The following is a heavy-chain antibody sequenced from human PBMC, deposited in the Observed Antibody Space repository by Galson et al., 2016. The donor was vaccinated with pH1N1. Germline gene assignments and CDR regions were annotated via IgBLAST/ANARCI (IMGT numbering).Heavy chain of an antibody. CDR1: GYTFTTYY. CDR2: IDPRVGTT. V-gene: IGHV1-46*01. CDR3: ARDLARQHDY. Sequence: KVSCKASGYTFTTYYIHWVRQAPGQGLEWLGVIDPRVGTTNYAQKFQGRLTMTSDTSTSTVSMELSSLKSDDTAVYSCARDLARQHDYWGQGTLVTVSS. D-gene: IGHD1-1*01. J-gene: IGHJ4*02.